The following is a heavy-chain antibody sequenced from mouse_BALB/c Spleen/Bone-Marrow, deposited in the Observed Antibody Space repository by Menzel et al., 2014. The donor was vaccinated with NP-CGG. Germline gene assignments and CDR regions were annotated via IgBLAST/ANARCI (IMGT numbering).Heavy chain of an antibody. D-gene: IGHD1-1*01. V-gene: IGHV1-69*02. Sequence: QVQLQQPGAELVRPGASVKLSCRAPGYTFTSYWINWVKQRPGQSLEWIGNIYPSDSYTNYNQRFKDKATLTVDKSSSTAYMQLSSPTSEDSAVYYCTRYGNSHYYAMDYWGQGTSVTVSS. CDR1: GYTFTSYW. CDR2: IYPSDSYT. CDR3: TRYGNSHYYAMDY. J-gene: IGHJ4*01.